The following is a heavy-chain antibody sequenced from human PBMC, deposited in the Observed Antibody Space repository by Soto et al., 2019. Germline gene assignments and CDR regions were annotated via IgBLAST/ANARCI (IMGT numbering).Heavy chain of an antibody. Sequence: GGSLRLSCAASGFTFSSYAMSWVRQAPGKGLEWVSAISGSGGSTYYADSVKGRFTISRDNSKNTLYLQMNSLRAEDTAVYYCAKGGVVVPAAMDGDYWGQGTLVTVSS. J-gene: IGHJ4*02. CDR3: AKGGVVVPAAMDGDY. V-gene: IGHV3-23*01. CDR2: ISGSGGST. CDR1: GFTFSSYA. D-gene: IGHD2-2*01.